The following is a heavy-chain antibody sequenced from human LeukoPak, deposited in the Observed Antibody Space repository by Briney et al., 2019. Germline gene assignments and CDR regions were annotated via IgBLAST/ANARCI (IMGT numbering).Heavy chain of an antibody. D-gene: IGHD3-3*01. CDR2: INHSGST. V-gene: IGHV4-34*01. Sequence: SETLSLTCAVYGGSFSGYYWSWIGQPPGKGLEWIGEINHSGSTNYNPSLKSRVTISVDTSKNQFSLKLSSVTAADTAVYYCARGLNYDFWSGYYLSPFDYWGQGTLVTVSS. J-gene: IGHJ4*02. CDR3: ARGLNYDFWSGYYLSPFDY. CDR1: GGSFSGYY.